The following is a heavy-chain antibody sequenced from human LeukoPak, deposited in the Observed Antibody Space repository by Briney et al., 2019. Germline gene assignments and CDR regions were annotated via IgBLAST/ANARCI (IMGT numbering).Heavy chain of an antibody. CDR3: ARERTGGSYRLFDY. D-gene: IGHD1-26*01. Sequence: ASVKVSFTASGYTFTSYGISWVRQAPGQGLEWMGWISAYNGNTNYAQKLQGRVTMTTDTSTSTAYMELRSLRSDDTAVYYCARERTGGSYRLFDYWGQGTLVTVSS. CDR1: GYTFTSYG. CDR2: ISAYNGNT. V-gene: IGHV1-18*01. J-gene: IGHJ4*02.